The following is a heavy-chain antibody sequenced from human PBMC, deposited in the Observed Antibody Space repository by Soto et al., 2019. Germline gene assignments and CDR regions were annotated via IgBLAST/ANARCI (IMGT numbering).Heavy chain of an antibody. CDR1: GGSIRDYF. Sequence: QVQLQESGPGLVKPSETLSLTCTVSGGSIRDYFWTWIRQPPGKGLEWIGYIYYSGRTNYNPSLKSRVSMSVDTSKNHFSLQLRSVTAADTAVYYCARVGGDDFGDSGGFDYWGQGTLFTVSS. V-gene: IGHV4-59*01. D-gene: IGHD4-17*01. CDR3: ARVGGDDFGDSGGFDY. J-gene: IGHJ4*02. CDR2: IYYSGRT.